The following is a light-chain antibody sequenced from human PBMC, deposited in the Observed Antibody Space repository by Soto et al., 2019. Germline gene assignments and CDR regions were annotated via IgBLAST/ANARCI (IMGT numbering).Light chain of an antibody. CDR3: SSWDDSLDGPV. CDR2: SIN. CDR1: YSNIGSNF. Sequence: QSVLTQPPSASATPGQTVTISCSGRYSNIGSNFVSWSQRLPGTAPKFLVYSINLRPSEVPDRFSGSKSGTSASLTISGLQSEDEDDYFCSSWDDSLDGPVFGGGTMLTVL. V-gene: IGLV1-44*01. J-gene: IGLJ3*02.